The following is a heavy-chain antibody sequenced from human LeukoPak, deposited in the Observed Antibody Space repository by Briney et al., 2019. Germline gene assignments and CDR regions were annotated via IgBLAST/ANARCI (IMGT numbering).Heavy chain of an antibody. D-gene: IGHD5-18*01. CDR2: IYHSGST. J-gene: IGHJ3*02. V-gene: IGHV4-38-2*01. Sequence: SETLSLTCAVSGYSISSGYSWGWIRQPPGTGLEWIGSIYHSGSTYYNPSLKSRVTISVDTSKNQFSLKLSSVTAADTAVYYCARVGGYSYGSGAFDIWGQGTMVTVSS. CDR1: GYSISSGYS. CDR3: ARVGGYSYGSGAFDI.